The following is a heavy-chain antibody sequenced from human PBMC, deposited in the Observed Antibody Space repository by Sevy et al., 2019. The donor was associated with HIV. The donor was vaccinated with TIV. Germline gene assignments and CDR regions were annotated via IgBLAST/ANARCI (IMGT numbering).Heavy chain of an antibody. D-gene: IGHD6-13*01. CDR1: GYIFSNYN. CDR2: ITPRTGRT. J-gene: IGHJ5*02. V-gene: IGHV1-46*03. Sequence: ASVKVSCKTSGYIFSNYNIHWVRQAPGQGLEWVGRITPRTGRTSLAQKFQGRVTMTVDTSTRTGYMEVSRLRSEDTATYFGARGNSVGGVAAGFDNWGQGPLVTVSS. CDR3: ARGNSVGGVAAGFDN.